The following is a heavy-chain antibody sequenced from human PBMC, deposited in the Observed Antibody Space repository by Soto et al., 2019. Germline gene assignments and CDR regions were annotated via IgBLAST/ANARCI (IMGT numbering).Heavy chain of an antibody. V-gene: IGHV3-30-3*01. Sequence: QVQLVESGGGVVQPGRSLRLSCAASGFTFSGFAMHWVRQARGKGLEWVAVISYDGSNKYYADSVKGRFTISRDNSKNTLYVQMNSLRAEDTAVYYCARFKGCSGGSCYSHFDYWGQGTLVTVSS. CDR1: GFTFSGFA. CDR2: ISYDGSNK. J-gene: IGHJ4*02. D-gene: IGHD2-15*01. CDR3: ARFKGCSGGSCYSHFDY.